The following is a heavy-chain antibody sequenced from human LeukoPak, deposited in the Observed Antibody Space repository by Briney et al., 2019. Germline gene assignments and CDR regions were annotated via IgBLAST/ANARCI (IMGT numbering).Heavy chain of an antibody. Sequence: GGSLRLSCAASGFSFSSYEMNWVRQAPGQGLEWVSYISSSGSTRYYADSVKGRFTISRDNAKNSLYLQMNSLRAEDTAVDYCAIDVIAAAGTYNWFDPWGQGTLVTVSS. J-gene: IGHJ5*02. V-gene: IGHV3-48*03. CDR1: GFSFSSYE. CDR2: ISSSGSTR. CDR3: AIDVIAAAGTYNWFDP. D-gene: IGHD6-13*01.